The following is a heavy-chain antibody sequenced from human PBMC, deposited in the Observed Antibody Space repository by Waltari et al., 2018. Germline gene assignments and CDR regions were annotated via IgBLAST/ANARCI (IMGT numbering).Heavy chain of an antibody. J-gene: IGHJ4*02. CDR3: ARKGGRVYPYGPFYYDY. V-gene: IGHV3-74*01. Sequence: EVQLVESGGGLVQPGGSLRLSCAASGFSFGDYWMHWVRQAPGKGLEGLVRINIDWGYISYPDSVKGRFTISRDNAKNTVFLQLNSVRAEDTAVYYCARKGGRVYPYGPFYYDYWGQGTLVTVSS. CDR1: GFSFGDYW. CDR2: INIDWGYI. D-gene: IGHD3-10*01.